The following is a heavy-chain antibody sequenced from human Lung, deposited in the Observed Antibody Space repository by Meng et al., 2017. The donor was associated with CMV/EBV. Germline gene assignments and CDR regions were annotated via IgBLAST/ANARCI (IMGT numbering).Heavy chain of an antibody. D-gene: IGHD3-10*01. CDR2: ISWNSGSI. V-gene: IGHV3-9*03. CDR1: GFTFDDYA. J-gene: IGHJ6*02. Sequence: SXKISCAASGFTFDDYAMHWVRQAPGKGLEWVSGISWNSGSIGYADSVKGRFTISRDKDKNYLYLQMNSLRAEDMALHDCEKEDPGKGGMDVWGQGTTVTVSS. CDR3: EKEDPGKGGMDV.